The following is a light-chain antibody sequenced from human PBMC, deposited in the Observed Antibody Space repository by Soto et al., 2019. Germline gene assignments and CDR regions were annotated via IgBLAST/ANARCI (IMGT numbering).Light chain of an antibody. J-gene: IGKJ1*01. CDR1: QSVSSSY. V-gene: IGKV3-20*01. Sequence: EIVLTQSPGTLSLSPGERATLSCRASQSVSSSYLAWYQQKPDQAPSLLIYGASSRATGSPARFSGSGSATDFTLTISSMEPEDFAVYYCQQYGSTPTWTFGQGTKVEIK. CDR2: GAS. CDR3: QQYGSTPTWT.